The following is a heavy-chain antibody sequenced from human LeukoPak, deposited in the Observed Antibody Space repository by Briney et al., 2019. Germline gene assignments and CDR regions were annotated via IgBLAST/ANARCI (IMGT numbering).Heavy chain of an antibody. CDR2: IYYSGST. J-gene: IGHJ4*02. V-gene: IGHV4-39*01. D-gene: IGHD3-10*01. CDR3: ARTRYYYNSRSYGAPYYFDY. CDR1: GGSISSNSYY. Sequence: SETLSLTCAVSGGSISSNSYYWGWLPQPPGKGLEWIGIIYYSGSTYYNPSLKSRVTISVDTSKNQFSLKLSSVTAADTAVYYCARTRYYYNSRSYGAPYYFDYWGQGTLVTVSS.